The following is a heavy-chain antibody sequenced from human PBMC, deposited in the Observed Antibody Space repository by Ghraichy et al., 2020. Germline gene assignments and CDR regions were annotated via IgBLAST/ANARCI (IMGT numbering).Heavy chain of an antibody. CDR1: GITFSNYA. Sequence: GGSLRLSCAASGITFSNYAMTWVRQAPGKRLEWVSGIGGAGAGRYYADSVKGRFTISRDNSKSTLYLQMNSLRVEDTAVYYCAKHGSLWDVGDRYFDYWGQGTLVTVSS. V-gene: IGHV3-23*01. J-gene: IGHJ4*02. CDR3: AKHGSLWDVGDRYFDY. CDR2: IGGAGAGR. D-gene: IGHD1-26*01.